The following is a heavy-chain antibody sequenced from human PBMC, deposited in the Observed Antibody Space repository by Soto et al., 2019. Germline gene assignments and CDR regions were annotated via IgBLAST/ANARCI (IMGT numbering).Heavy chain of an antibody. CDR1: SGSISSYY. D-gene: IGHD1-26*01. CDR2: IYYSGST. Sequence: SETLSLTCGVSSGSISSYYWSWIRQPPGKGLEWIGYIYYSGSTNYNPSLKSRVTISVDTSKNQFSLKLSSVTAADTAVYYCARAGVGYYYYYGMDVWGQGTTVTVSS. J-gene: IGHJ6*02. V-gene: IGHV4-59*01. CDR3: ARAGVGYYYYYGMDV.